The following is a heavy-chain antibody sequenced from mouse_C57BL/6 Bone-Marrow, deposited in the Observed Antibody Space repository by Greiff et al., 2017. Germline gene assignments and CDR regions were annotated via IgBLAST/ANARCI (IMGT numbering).Heavy chain of an antibody. CDR3: ARPLYFDV. V-gene: IGHV5-17*01. D-gene: IGHD6-1*01. Sequence: EVQLVESGGGLVKPGGSLKLSCAASGFTFSDYGMHWVRQAPEKGLEWVAYISSGSSTLYYADTVKGRFTISRDNAKNTLFLQMTSLRSEDTAMYYCARPLYFDVWGTGTTVTVSS. CDR2: ISSGSSTL. J-gene: IGHJ1*03. CDR1: GFTFSDYG.